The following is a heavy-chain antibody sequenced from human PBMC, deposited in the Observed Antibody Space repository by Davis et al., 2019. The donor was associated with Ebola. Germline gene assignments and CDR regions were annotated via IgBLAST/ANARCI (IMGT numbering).Heavy chain of an antibody. CDR1: GGSFSGYY. D-gene: IGHD5-18*01. CDR2: INHSGST. Sequence: MPSETLSLTCAVSGGSFSGYYWSWIRQPPGKGLEWIGEINHSGSTNYNPSLKSRVTISVDTSKNQFSLKLSSVTAADTAVYYCARQSSIQLWHYFDYWGQGTLVTVSS. J-gene: IGHJ4*02. CDR3: ARQSSIQLWHYFDY. V-gene: IGHV4-34*01.